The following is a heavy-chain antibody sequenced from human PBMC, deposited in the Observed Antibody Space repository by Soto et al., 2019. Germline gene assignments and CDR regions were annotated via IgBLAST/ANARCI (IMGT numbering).Heavy chain of an antibody. CDR2: ISSSSSYI. Sequence: GGSLRLSCAASGFTFSSYSMNWVRQAPGKGLEWVSSISSSSSYIYYADSVKGRFTISRDNAKNSLYLQMNSLRAEDTAVYYCARAAPGALWFGEFCPDYWGQGTLVTVSS. V-gene: IGHV3-21*01. CDR3: ARAAPGALWFGEFCPDY. CDR1: GFTFSSYS. D-gene: IGHD3-10*01. J-gene: IGHJ4*02.